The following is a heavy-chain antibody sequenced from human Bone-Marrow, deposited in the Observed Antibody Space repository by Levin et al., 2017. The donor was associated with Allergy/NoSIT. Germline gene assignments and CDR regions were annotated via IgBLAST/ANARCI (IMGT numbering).Heavy chain of an antibody. J-gene: IGHJ4*02. Sequence: GESLKISCAASGFTFSSYWMSWVRQAPGKGLEWVANIKQDGSEKYYVDSVKGRFTISRDNAKNSLYLQMNSLRAEDTAVYYCARVRGYYYDSSGYYFDYWGQGTLVTVSS. CDR2: IKQDGSEK. D-gene: IGHD3-22*01. V-gene: IGHV3-7*04. CDR1: GFTFSSYW. CDR3: ARVRGYYYDSSGYYFDY.